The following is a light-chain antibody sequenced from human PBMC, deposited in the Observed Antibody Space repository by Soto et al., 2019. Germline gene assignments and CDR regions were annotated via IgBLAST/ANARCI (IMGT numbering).Light chain of an antibody. CDR3: QQSYSTTRT. V-gene: IGKV1-39*01. CDR2: DAS. CDR1: QSINNR. J-gene: IGKJ1*01. Sequence: DIHLNQSPSSLSASVGDRVTITCRASQSINNRLAWYQQMPGXPPNLLIYDASSLQSGVPSRFSGSGSGHDFTLKISSLQPEDFAPYYCQQSYSTTRTFRQGNKVDIK.